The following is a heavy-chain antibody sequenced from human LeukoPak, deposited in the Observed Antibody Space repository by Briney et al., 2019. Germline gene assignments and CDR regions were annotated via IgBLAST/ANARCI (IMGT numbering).Heavy chain of an antibody. CDR2: IKSKTDGGTT. Sequence: GGSLRLSCAASGFTFSNAWMSWVRQAPGKGLEWVGRIKSKTDGGTTDYAAPVKGRFTISRDDSKNTLYLQMNSLKTEDTAVYYCTTDSSGYYAVYYYYYMDVWGKGTTVTVS. CDR1: GFTFSNAW. D-gene: IGHD3-22*01. CDR3: TTDSSGYYAVYYYYYMDV. V-gene: IGHV3-15*01. J-gene: IGHJ6*03.